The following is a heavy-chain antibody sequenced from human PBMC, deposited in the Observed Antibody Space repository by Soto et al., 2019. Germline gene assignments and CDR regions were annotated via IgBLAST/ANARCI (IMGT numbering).Heavy chain of an antibody. Sequence: PGGSLRLSCAASGFTFDDYAMHWVRQAPGKGLEWASGISWNSGSIGYADSVKGRFTISRDNAKNSLYLQMNSLRAEDTALYYCAKEYDYGDYGMDVWGQGTTVTVSS. CDR1: GFTFDDYA. D-gene: IGHD4-17*01. J-gene: IGHJ6*02. CDR2: ISWNSGSI. CDR3: AKEYDYGDYGMDV. V-gene: IGHV3-9*01.